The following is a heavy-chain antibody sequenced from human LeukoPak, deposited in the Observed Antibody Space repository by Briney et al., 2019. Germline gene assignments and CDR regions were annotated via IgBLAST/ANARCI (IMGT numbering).Heavy chain of an antibody. Sequence: ASVKVSCKASGYTFTTYGINWVRQAPGQGLEWMGWISAYNGNTNYAQKLQDRVSMTTDSSTNTAYMELRSLRSDDTAVYYCARYSAAGRTYYFDYWGQGTLVTVSS. CDR1: GYTFTTYG. CDR3: ARYSAAGRTYYFDY. D-gene: IGHD6-13*01. J-gene: IGHJ4*02. CDR2: ISAYNGNT. V-gene: IGHV1-18*01.